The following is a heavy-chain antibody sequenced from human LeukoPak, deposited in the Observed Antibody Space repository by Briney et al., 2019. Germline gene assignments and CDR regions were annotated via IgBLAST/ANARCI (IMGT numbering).Heavy chain of an antibody. CDR3: AVAWGGGDCYFPKVADCYAFDI. CDR1: GFTFTSSA. V-gene: IGHV1-58*01. D-gene: IGHD2-21*01. Sequence: ASVKVSCKASGFTFTSSAVQWVRQARGQRLEWIGWIVVGSGNTNYAQKFQERVTITRDMSTSTAYMELSSLRSEDTAVYYCAVAWGGGDCYFPKVADCYAFDIWGQGTMVTVSS. J-gene: IGHJ3*02. CDR2: IVVGSGNT.